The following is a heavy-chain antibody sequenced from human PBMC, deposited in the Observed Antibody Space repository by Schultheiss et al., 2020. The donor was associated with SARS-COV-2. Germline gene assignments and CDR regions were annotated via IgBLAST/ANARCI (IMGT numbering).Heavy chain of an antibody. Sequence: GGSLRLSCAASGFIFSDYYMSWVRQASGKGLEWVGRIKSKTDGGTTDYAAPVKGRFTISRDDSKNTLYLQMNSLRAEDTAVYYCAKVGNRMDNDYWGQGTLVTVS. V-gene: IGHV3-15*01. CDR3: AKVGNRMDNDY. D-gene: IGHD2/OR15-2a*01. CDR2: IKSKTDGGTT. CDR1: GFIFSDYY. J-gene: IGHJ4*02.